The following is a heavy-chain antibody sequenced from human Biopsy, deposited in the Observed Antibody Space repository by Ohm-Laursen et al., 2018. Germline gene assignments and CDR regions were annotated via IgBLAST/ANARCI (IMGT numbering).Heavy chain of an antibody. CDR3: ARGSNDFGGLYFPR. CDR2: IHHSGST. Sequence: SETLSLTCNVSGVSITAYYWSWIRQPPGKGLECIGNIHHSGSTNYNPSLTSRLTISVDTSKNQFSLKLSSVTAADTAVYYCARGSNDFGGLYFPRWGQGTLLTVSS. J-gene: IGHJ4*02. CDR1: GVSITAYY. D-gene: IGHD4-23*01. V-gene: IGHV4-4*09.